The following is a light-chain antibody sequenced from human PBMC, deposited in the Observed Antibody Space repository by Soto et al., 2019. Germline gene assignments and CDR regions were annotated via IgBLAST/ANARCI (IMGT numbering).Light chain of an antibody. Sequence: DFQMTQSPASLSASVGDRVTITCQASQDISDYLNWYQQKPGAAPKLLIHDATNLQAGVPSRFSGSGSGTDGTLTISSLQPEDCATYYGRQSYSTPITFGQGTRLEIK. CDR3: RQSYSTPIT. CDR1: QDISDY. V-gene: IGKV1-39*01. J-gene: IGKJ5*01. CDR2: DAT.